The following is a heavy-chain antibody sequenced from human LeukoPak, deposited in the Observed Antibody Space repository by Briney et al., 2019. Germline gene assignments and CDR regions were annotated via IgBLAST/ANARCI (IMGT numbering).Heavy chain of an antibody. CDR1: GDSISNYY. D-gene: IGHD3-9*01. J-gene: IGHJ4*02. CDR3: AREYYDVLTGHSKGIDY. V-gene: IGHV4-59*01. Sequence: SETLSLTCSVSGDSISNYYWTWIRQSPGKGLEWIGYIYYSGNTNYNPSLRSRVTISVDTSKNQFSLKLRSVTAADTAVYYCAREYYDVLTGHSKGIDYWGQGILVTVSS. CDR2: IYYSGNT.